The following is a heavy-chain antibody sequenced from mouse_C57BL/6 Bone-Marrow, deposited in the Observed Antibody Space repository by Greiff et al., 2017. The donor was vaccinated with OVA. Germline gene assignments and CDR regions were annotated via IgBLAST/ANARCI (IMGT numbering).Heavy chain of an antibody. V-gene: IGHV1-69*01. CDR3: ANYYGSSYPFAY. J-gene: IGHJ3*01. D-gene: IGHD1-1*01. Sequence: QVQLQQSGAELVMPGASVKLSCKASGYTFTSYWMHWVKQRPGQGLEWIGEIDPSDSYTNYNQKFKGKSTLTVDKSSSTAYMQLSSLTSEDSAVYYCANYYGSSYPFAYWGQGTLVTVSA. CDR1: GYTFTSYW. CDR2: IDPSDSYT.